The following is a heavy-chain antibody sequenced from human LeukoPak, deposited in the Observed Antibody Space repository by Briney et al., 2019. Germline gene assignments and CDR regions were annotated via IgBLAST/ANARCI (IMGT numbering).Heavy chain of an antibody. D-gene: IGHD1-1*01. V-gene: IGHV4-38-2*02. Sequence: LSETLSLTCTVSGDSISSGNYWGWIRQPPGKGLEWIGSIFHTGSTYFNLSLKSRVTLSLDTSKSQFFLDLTSVTAADTAVYYCARSFTDNFFFENWGQGTLVTVSS. CDR2: IFHTGST. CDR3: ARSFTDNFFFEN. J-gene: IGHJ4*02. CDR1: GDSISSGNY.